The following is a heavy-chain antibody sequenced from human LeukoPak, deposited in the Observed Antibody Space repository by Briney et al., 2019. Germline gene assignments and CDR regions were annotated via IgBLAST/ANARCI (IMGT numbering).Heavy chain of an antibody. J-gene: IGHJ4*02. V-gene: IGHV1-46*01. CDR2: INPSGGST. D-gene: IGHD3-10*01. CDR3: ARDVMVRGVFDY. Sequence: ASVKVSCKASGYTFTSYYMHWVRQAPGQGLEWMGIINPSGGSTSYAQKFQGRVTMTRDMSTSTVYMELSSLRSEDTAVYYCARDVMVRGVFDYWGQGTLVTVSS. CDR1: GYTFTSYY.